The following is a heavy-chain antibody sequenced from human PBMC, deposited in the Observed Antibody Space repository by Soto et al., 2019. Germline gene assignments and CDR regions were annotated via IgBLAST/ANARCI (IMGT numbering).Heavy chain of an antibody. Sequence: GGSLRLSCAASGFTFSSYAMSWVRQAPGKGLEWVSAISGSGGSTYYADSVKGRFTISRDNSKNTLYLQMNSLRAEDTAVYYCAKAPPAPVLLWFGELLYFDYWGQGTLVTV. J-gene: IGHJ4*02. CDR3: AKAPPAPVLLWFGELLYFDY. D-gene: IGHD3-10*01. V-gene: IGHV3-23*01. CDR1: GFTFSSYA. CDR2: ISGSGGST.